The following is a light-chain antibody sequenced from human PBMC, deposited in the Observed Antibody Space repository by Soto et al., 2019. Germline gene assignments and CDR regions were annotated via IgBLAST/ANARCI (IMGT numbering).Light chain of an antibody. CDR3: QQSYTTPIT. V-gene: IGKV1-39*01. CDR2: AAS. J-gene: IGKJ5*01. Sequence: QMTQSPSSLSASVGDRVIITCRASQTISSHLNWYQQKPGKAPNLLVYAASSLQSGVPSRFTGSGSGTDFTLTISSLQPEDFATYFCQQSYTTPITFGQGTRLEIK. CDR1: QTISSH.